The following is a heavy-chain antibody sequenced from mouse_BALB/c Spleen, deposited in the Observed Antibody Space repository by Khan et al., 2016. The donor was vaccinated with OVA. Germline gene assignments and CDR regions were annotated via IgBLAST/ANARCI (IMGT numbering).Heavy chain of an antibody. CDR3: ARYPSWYFDV. Sequence: QVHLQQSGAELLRPGTSVKMSCKAGGYTFTNYLIGWVKQRPGHGLEWIGDIYPGVYYTNYNEKFKGKATLTADTSSSTVFMQLSSLTFEDSAIYYCARYPSWYFDVWGAGTTVTVSS. V-gene: IGHV1-63*02. CDR1: GYTFTNYL. CDR2: IYPGVYYT. J-gene: IGHJ1*01.